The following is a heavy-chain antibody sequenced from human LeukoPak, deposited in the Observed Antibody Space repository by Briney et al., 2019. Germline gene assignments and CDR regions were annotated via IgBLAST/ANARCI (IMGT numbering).Heavy chain of an antibody. CDR3: ARENGSGYDY. CDR2: INHSGST. V-gene: IGHV4-34*01. CDR1: GGSFGGYY. Sequence: SETLSLTCAVYGGSFGGYYWSWIRQPPGKGLEWIGEINHSGSTNYNPSLKSRVTISVDTSKNQFSLKLSSVTAADTAVYYCARENGSGYDYWGQGTLVTVSS. J-gene: IGHJ4*02. D-gene: IGHD3-10*01.